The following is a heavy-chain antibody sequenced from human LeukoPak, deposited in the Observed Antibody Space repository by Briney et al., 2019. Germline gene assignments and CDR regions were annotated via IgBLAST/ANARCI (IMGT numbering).Heavy chain of an antibody. J-gene: IGHJ4*02. D-gene: IGHD2-15*01. V-gene: IGHV4-34*01. CDR2: INHSGST. Sequence: SETLSLTCAVYGGSFSGYYWSWIRQPPGEGLEWIGEINHSGSTNYNPSLKSRVTISVDTSKNQFSLKLSSVTAADTAVYYCASTDYLGYCSGGSCSWPPRFDYWGQGTLVTVSS. CDR3: ASTDYLGYCSGGSCSWPPRFDY. CDR1: GGSFSGYY.